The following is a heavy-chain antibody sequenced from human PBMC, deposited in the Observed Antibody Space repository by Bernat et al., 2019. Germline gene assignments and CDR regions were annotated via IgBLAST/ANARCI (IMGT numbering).Heavy chain of an antibody. Sequence: EVQLVESGGGVVQPGGSLRLSCAASGFTFDDYAMHWVRQAPGKGLEWVSLISGDGGRTYYADSVKGRFTISRANSKNSLYLQMNSLRTEDTALYYCAKDRPYSSSHLITNWFDPWGQGTLVTVSS. CDR2: ISGDGGRT. CDR1: GFTFDDYA. D-gene: IGHD6-13*01. V-gene: IGHV3-43*02. CDR3: AKDRPYSSSHLITNWFDP. J-gene: IGHJ5*02.